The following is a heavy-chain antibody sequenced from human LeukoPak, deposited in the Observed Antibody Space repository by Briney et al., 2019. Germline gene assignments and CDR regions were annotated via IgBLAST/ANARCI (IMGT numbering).Heavy chain of an antibody. J-gene: IGHJ4*02. CDR3: AKDKVELRYFDWFSNFDY. V-gene: IGHV3-23*01. CDR1: GFTFSGYA. D-gene: IGHD3-9*01. CDR2: ISGSGGST. Sequence: GGSLRLSCAASGFTFSGYAMSWVRQAPGKGLEWVSAISGSGGSTYYADSVKGRFTISRDNSKNTLYLQMNSPRAEDTAVYYCAKDKVELRYFDWFSNFDYWGQGTLVTVSS.